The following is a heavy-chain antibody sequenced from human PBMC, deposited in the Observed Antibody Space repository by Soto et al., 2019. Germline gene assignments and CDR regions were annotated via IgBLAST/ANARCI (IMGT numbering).Heavy chain of an antibody. J-gene: IGHJ4*02. D-gene: IGHD6-19*01. CDR3: AKDLAVAGIGTMDY. V-gene: IGHV3-30*18. Sequence: QVQLVESGGGVVQPGRSLRLSCAASGFTFSSYGKHWVRQAPGKGLEWVAVISYDGSNKYYADSVKGRFTISRDNSKNTLDLQMNSLRAEDTAVYYCAKDLAVAGIGTMDYWGQGTLVTVSS. CDR2: ISYDGSNK. CDR1: GFTFSSYG.